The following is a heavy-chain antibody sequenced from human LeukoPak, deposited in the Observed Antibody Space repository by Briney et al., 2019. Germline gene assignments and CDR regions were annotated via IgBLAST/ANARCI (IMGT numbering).Heavy chain of an antibody. V-gene: IGHV3-23*01. CDR3: AKDREKAVGATIFDH. D-gene: IGHD1-26*01. CDR1: GFTFSDYA. Sequence: PGGSLRLSCAVSGFTFSDYAMSWVRQAPGKGLEWVLGISFSGRSTNYADSVKGRFIISRDNSNNTLYLQMNGLRAEDTAVYYCAKDREKAVGATIFDHWGQGTLVTVSS. J-gene: IGHJ4*02. CDR2: ISFSGRST.